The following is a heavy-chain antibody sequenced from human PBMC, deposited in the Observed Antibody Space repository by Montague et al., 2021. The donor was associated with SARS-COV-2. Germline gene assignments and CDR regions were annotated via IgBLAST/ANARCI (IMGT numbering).Heavy chain of an antibody. CDR2: VHYSGRP. J-gene: IGHJ4*02. Sequence: SETLSLTCTVSGDSISSSSYNWGWLRPPPGKGLEWIGSVHYSGRPYYNPSLKRRVTIYVDTSKNQLSLKLSSATAADTAVYYCTRHVHMTWPEPSPGFDYWGQGTLVTVSS. V-gene: IGHV4-39*01. CDR1: GDSISSSSYN. D-gene: IGHD1-1*01. CDR3: TRHVHMTWPEPSPGFDY.